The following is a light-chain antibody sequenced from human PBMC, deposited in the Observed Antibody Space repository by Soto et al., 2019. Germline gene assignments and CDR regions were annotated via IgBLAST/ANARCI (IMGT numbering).Light chain of an antibody. CDR1: QTTSGKY. J-gene: IGKJ5*01. CDR3: QHYGSSPPVT. V-gene: IGKV3-20*01. Sequence: EIVLTQSPGTLSLSPGESATLSCRTSQTTSGKYLAWYQQRPGLAPRLLVYGASRRATGIPDRFRGSGSGTKFTLTISGLEPEDFAVYFCQHYGSSPPVTFGQGTRLDVK. CDR2: GAS.